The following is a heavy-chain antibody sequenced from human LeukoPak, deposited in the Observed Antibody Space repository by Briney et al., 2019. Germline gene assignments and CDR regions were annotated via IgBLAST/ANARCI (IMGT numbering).Heavy chain of an antibody. J-gene: IGHJ6*03. V-gene: IGHV3-23*01. CDR3: ARIDVDGNYYYIDV. CDR2: ISGSGGST. CDR1: GFTFSSYA. Sequence: PGGSLRLSCAASGFTFSSYAMSWVRQAPGKGLEWVSAISGSGGSTYYADSVKGRFTISRDNSKNTLYLQMNSLRAEDTAVYYCARIDVDGNYYYIDVWGKGTTVTVS. D-gene: IGHD1-14*01.